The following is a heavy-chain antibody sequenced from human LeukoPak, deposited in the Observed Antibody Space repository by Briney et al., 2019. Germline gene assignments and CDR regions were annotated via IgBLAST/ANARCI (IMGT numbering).Heavy chain of an antibody. CDR1: GGSISSSSYY. J-gene: IGHJ3*02. CDR2: IYYSGST. V-gene: IGHV4-39*01. Sequence: SETLSLTCTVSGGSISSSSYYWGWIRQPPGKGLEWIGSIYYSGSTYYNPSLKSRVTISVDASKNQFSLKLSSVTAADTAVYYCASGADTAMASDAFDIWGQGTMVTVSS. CDR3: ASGADTAMASDAFDI. D-gene: IGHD5-18*01.